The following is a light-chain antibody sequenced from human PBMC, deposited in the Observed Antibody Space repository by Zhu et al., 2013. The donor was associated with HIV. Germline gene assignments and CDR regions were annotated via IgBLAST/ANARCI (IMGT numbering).Light chain of an antibody. CDR3: QHYDISPGCS. V-gene: IGKV3-20*01. J-gene: IGKJ2*04. CDR1: QSVSSSY. Sequence: EIVLTQSPGTLSLSPGERATLSCRASQSVSSSYLAWYQQRPGQAPRLLIYGASSRATGIPDRFSGSASGTDFTLTISRLEPEDFAVYFCQHYDISPGCSFGQGTKAGDQT. CDR2: GAS.